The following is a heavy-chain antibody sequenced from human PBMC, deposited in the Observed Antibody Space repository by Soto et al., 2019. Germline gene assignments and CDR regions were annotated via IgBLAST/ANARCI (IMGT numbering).Heavy chain of an antibody. D-gene: IGHD3-10*01. CDR1: GFTFSNYT. CDR3: AGRSGSSDY. CDR2: ISYDEIDK. V-gene: IGHV3-30*04. J-gene: IGHJ4*02. Sequence: GSVRLACPASGFTFSNYTMHWVRQAPGKGLEWVALISYDEIDKYFADAVKGRFTISRDNSKNTLYLQMDSLRAEDTAVYYCAGRSGSSDYWGRGTLVTVSS.